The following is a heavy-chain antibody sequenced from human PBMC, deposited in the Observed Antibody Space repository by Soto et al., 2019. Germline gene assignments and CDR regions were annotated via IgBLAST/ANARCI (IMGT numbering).Heavy chain of an antibody. CDR1: GFTFSSYA. J-gene: IGHJ4*02. CDR3: AKDQGGITGTKAVFDY. CDR2: ISGSGGST. Sequence: VGSLRLSCAASGFTFSSYAMSWVRQAPGKGLEWVSAISGSGGSTYYADSVKGRFTISRDNSKNTLYLQMNSLRAEDTAVYYCAKDQGGITGTKAVFDYWGQGTLVTVSS. D-gene: IGHD1-7*01. V-gene: IGHV3-23*01.